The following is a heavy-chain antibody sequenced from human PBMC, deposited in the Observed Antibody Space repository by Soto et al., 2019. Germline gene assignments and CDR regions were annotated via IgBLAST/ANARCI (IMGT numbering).Heavy chain of an antibody. V-gene: IGHV1-2*02. CDR1: GYTFTGYY. CDR3: ARVACSGGSCYSYWYFDL. Sequence: ASVKVSCKASGYTFTGYYMHWVRQAPGQGLEWMGWINPNSGGTNYAQKFQGRVTMTRDTSISTAYMELSRLRSDDTAVYYCARVACSGGSCYSYWYFDLWGRGTLVTVSS. D-gene: IGHD2-15*01. CDR2: INPNSGGT. J-gene: IGHJ2*01.